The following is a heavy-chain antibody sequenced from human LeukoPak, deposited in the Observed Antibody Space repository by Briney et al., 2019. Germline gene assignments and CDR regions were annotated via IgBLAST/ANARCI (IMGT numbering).Heavy chain of an antibody. Sequence: PSETLSLTCTVSGGSISSYYWSWIRQPPGKGLEWIGYIYYSGSTNYNPSLKSRVTISVDTSKNQFSLKLSSVTAADTAVYYCARHWGRITMVRGATNWFDPWGQGTLVTVSS. CDR1: GGSISSYY. CDR2: IYYSGST. D-gene: IGHD3-10*01. CDR3: ARHWGRITMVRGATNWFDP. J-gene: IGHJ5*02. V-gene: IGHV4-59*08.